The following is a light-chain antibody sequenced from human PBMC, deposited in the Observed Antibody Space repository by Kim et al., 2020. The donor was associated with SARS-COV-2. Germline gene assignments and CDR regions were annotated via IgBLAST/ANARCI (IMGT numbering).Light chain of an antibody. CDR1: QSVRNN. V-gene: IGKV3-15*01. CDR2: CAS. CDR3: QQYDDWPPWT. Sequence: EIVLTQSPVTLSVSPGERATLSCRASQSVRNNLAWYQQTPGRAPRLLIHCASTRATGIPGRFSGSGSGTEFTLTISSLQSEDFAVYYCQQYDDWPPWTFGQGTKVDIK. J-gene: IGKJ1*01.